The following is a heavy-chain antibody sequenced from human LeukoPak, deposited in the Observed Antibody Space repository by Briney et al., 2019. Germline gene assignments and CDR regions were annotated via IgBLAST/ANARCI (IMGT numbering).Heavy chain of an antibody. CDR3: VRGGEIGFDS. J-gene: IGHJ5*01. CDR2: IWYDGSNK. V-gene: IGHV3-33*01. Sequence: GRSLRLSCAASGFTFSSYGMHWVRQAPGKGLEWVSVIWYDGSNKYYADSVKGRFTISRDNSKNTLYLQMNSLRVGDTDVYYCVRGGEIGFDSWGQGTMVTVSS. CDR1: GFTFSSYG. D-gene: IGHD3-16*01.